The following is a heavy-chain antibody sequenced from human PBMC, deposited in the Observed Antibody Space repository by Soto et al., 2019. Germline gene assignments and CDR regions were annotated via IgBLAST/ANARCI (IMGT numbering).Heavy chain of an antibody. CDR3: AVADEGRPFDY. CDR2: INHSGGT. CDR1: GGSFSGYY. J-gene: IGHJ4*02. V-gene: IGHV4-34*01. Sequence: QVQLQQWGAGLLKPSETLSLTCAVYGGSFSGYYWSWIRQPPGKGLEWIGEINHSGGTNYNPSLKTRLTISGDTSKNQFSLKLSSVTAADTAVYYCAVADEGRPFDYWGQGTLVTVSS.